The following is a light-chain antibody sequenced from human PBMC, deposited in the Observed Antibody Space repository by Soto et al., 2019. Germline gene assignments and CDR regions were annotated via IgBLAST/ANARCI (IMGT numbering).Light chain of an antibody. CDR1: SSNIGSNY. V-gene: IGLV1-47*02. CDR2: TNN. CDR3: AAWDDSLNAYV. Sequence: QSVLTQPPSASGTPGQRVTISSSGSSSNIGSNYVYWFQQLPGTPPKLLIYTNNQRPPGVPDRFSGSKSGTSASLAISGLRFEDEADYYCAAWDDSLNAYVFGTGTKVTVL. J-gene: IGLJ1*01.